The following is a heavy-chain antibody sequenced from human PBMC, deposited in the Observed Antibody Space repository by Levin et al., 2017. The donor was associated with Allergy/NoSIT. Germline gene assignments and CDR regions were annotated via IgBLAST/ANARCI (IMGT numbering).Heavy chain of an antibody. CDR2: INPNSGGT. V-gene: IGHV1-2*03. CDR3: ASGHDLEWSRWWFDP. J-gene: IGHJ5*02. CDR1: GYTFTGYY. D-gene: IGHD3-3*01. Sequence: LGASVKVSCKASGYTFTGYYMHWVRQAPGQGLEWMGWINPNSGGTNYAQKFQGRVTMTRDTSISTAYMELSRLRSDDTAVYYCASGHDLEWSRWWFDPWGQGTLVTVSS.